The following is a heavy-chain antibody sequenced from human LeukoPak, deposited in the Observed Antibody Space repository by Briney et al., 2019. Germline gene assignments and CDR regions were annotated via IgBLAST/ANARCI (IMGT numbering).Heavy chain of an antibody. V-gene: IGHV4-4*07. Sequence: SETLSLTCSVSGGSISSYFWSWIRQPAGKRLEWIGRIYTIGSTNYNPSLKSRVIMSVDTSKNQFSLKLSSVTAADTAVYYCARDSGGYNLYFDLWGRGTLVTVSS. CDR2: IYTIGST. CDR3: ARDSGGYNLYFDL. CDR1: GGSISSYF. D-gene: IGHD5-24*01. J-gene: IGHJ2*01.